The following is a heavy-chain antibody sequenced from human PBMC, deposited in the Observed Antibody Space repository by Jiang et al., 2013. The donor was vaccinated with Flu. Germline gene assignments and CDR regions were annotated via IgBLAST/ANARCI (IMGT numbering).Heavy chain of an antibody. D-gene: IGHD3-16*01. V-gene: IGHV3-21*01. CDR2: ISTTSAYI. J-gene: IGHJ6*02. CDR3: AREKPSKTYVHFYGMDL. CDR1: GFTLSGNT. Sequence: QLVESGGGQVSRGGSLRLSCAASGFTLSGNTMNWVRRAPGKGLEWVASISTTSAYIYYADSLKGRFSISRDNAGNSLYLYMSSLRADDTATYYCAREKPSKTYVHFYGMDLWGQGTTVTVSS.